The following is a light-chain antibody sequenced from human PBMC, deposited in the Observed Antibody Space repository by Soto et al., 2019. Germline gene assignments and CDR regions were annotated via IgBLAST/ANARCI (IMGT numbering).Light chain of an antibody. Sequence: QSALTQPRSVSGSPGQSVTISCTGTNSDVGGYNYVSWYQQHPDKAPKVMIYDVSKRPSGVPDRFSGSKSGNTASLNISGLQAEDEADYYCCSYAGSNTLVFGGGTKVTVL. V-gene: IGLV2-11*01. CDR1: NSDVGGYNY. CDR3: CSYAGSNTLV. J-gene: IGLJ2*01. CDR2: DVS.